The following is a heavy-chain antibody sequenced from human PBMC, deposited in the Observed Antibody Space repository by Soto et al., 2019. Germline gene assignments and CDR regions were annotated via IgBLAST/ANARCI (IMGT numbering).Heavy chain of an antibody. CDR2: IYYSGST. V-gene: IGHV4-59*08. CDR3: ARLGGLRYFDWLPVDFDY. CDR1: GGSISSYY. Sequence: SETLSLTCTVSGGSISSYYWSWIRQPPGKGLEWIGYIYYSGSTNYNPSLKSRVTISVDTSKNQFSLKLSSVTAADTAVYYCARLGGLRYFDWLPVDFDYWGQGTLVTVSS. D-gene: IGHD3-9*01. J-gene: IGHJ4*02.